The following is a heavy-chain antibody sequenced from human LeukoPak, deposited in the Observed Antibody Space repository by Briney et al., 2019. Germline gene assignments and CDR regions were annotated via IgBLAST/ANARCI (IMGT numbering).Heavy chain of an antibody. J-gene: IGHJ4*02. CDR3: ARGGIAAPQDFDY. D-gene: IGHD6-13*01. Sequence: ASVKVSCKASGYTFFSHDINWVRQATGQGLEWMGWMNPKSGNTGYAQKFQARITISRDTSRNTAYMELNSLISEDTAVYFCARGGIAAPQDFDYWGQGTLVTVSS. CDR1: GYTFFSHD. CDR2: MNPKSGNT. V-gene: IGHV1-8*03.